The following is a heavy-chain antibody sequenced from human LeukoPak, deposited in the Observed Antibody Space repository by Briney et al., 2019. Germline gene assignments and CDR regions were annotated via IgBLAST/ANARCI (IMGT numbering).Heavy chain of an antibody. CDR2: IYTSGST. J-gene: IGHJ4*02. D-gene: IGHD5-12*01. V-gene: IGHV4-4*07. Sequence: KPSETLSLTCTVSGGSISSYYWSWIRQPAGKGLEWIGRIYTSGSTNYNPSLKSRVTMSVDTSKNQFSLKLSSVTAADTAVYYCAREVKWLPQGQIDYWGQGTLVTVSS. CDR3: AREVKWLPQGQIDY. CDR1: GGSISSYY.